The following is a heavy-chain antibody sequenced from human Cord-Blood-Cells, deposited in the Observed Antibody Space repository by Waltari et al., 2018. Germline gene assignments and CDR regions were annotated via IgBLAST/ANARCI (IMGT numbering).Heavy chain of an antibody. D-gene: IGHD1-20*01. CDR1: GFTFSGSA. J-gene: IGHJ5*02. CDR3: TRGYKGLTENWFDP. CDR2: IRSKANSYAT. Sequence: EVQLVESGGGLVQPGGSLKLSCAASGFTFSGSAMHWVRQASGKGLEWVGRIRSKANSYATAYAASVKGRFTISRDDSKNTAYLQMNSLKTEDTAVYYCTRGYKGLTENWFDPWGQGTLVTVSS. V-gene: IGHV3-73*02.